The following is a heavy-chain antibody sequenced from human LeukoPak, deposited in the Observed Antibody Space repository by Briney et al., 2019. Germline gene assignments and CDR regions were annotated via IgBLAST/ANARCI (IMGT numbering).Heavy chain of an antibody. CDR2: IYCSGST. V-gene: IGHV4-59*08. CDR1: GGSISSYY. D-gene: IGHD6-19*01. J-gene: IGHJ4*02. Sequence: SETLSLTCTVSGGSISSYYWSWIRQPPGKGLEWIGYIYCSGSTNYNPSLKSRVTISVDTSKNQFSLRLSSVTAADTAVYYCARRAFSSGCYYFDYWGQGTLVTVSS. CDR3: ARRAFSSGCYYFDY.